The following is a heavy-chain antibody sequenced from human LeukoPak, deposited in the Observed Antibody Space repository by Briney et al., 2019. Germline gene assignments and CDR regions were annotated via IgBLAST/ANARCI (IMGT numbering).Heavy chain of an antibody. D-gene: IGHD3-10*01. CDR3: ARVEEGYGSGRRENYYYYYMDV. Sequence: PSETLSLTCTVSGGSISSYYWSWIRQPPGKGLEWIGYIYYSGSTNYNPSLKSRVIISVDTSKNQFSLKLSSVTAADTAVYYCARVEEGYGSGRRENYYYYYMDVWGKGTTVTISS. CDR2: IYYSGST. CDR1: GGSISSYY. V-gene: IGHV4-59*01. J-gene: IGHJ6*03.